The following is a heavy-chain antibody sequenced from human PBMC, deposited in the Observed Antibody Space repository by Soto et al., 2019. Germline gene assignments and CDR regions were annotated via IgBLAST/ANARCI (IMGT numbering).Heavy chain of an antibody. CDR3: AKLRVLEWEVQESDY. CDR1: GFTFSSHG. Sequence: QVHLVESGGGVVQPGRSLRLSCAASGFTFSSHGMHCIRQAPGKGLEWVAVIPYYGSHQYYADSVKGRFSISRDNSKKALYLQMNSLRAEDTAVYYCAKLRVLEWEVQESDYWGQGTLVSVSS. CDR2: IPYYGSHQ. J-gene: IGHJ4*02. D-gene: IGHD3-3*01. V-gene: IGHV3-30*18.